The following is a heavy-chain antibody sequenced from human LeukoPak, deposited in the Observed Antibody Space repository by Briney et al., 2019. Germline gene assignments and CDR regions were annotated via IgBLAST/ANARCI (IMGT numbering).Heavy chain of an antibody. Sequence: PGGSLRLSCAASGFTFSDSALHWVRQASGKGLEWVGRIKGKSKNYATAYAASVKGRFTISRDDSKNTAYLQMNSLKTEDAAVYYCTRPEETALNDYYYYMDVWGKGTTVTVSS. J-gene: IGHJ6*03. D-gene: IGHD5-24*01. CDR3: TRPEETALNDYYYYMDV. CDR1: GFTFSDSA. V-gene: IGHV3-73*01. CDR2: IKGKSKNYAT.